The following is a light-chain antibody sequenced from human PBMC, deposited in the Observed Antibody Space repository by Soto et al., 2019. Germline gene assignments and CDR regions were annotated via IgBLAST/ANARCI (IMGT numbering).Light chain of an antibody. Sequence: EIVLTQSPGTLSLSPGERATLSCRASQSVSSSYLAWYQQKPGQAPRLLIYGASSRATGIPDRFSGSGSGRDFTLTISRLEPEDFAVYYCQQYCSSPQTFGQGPKVEIK. CDR1: QSVSSSY. V-gene: IGKV3-20*01. CDR2: GAS. CDR3: QQYCSSPQT. J-gene: IGKJ1*01.